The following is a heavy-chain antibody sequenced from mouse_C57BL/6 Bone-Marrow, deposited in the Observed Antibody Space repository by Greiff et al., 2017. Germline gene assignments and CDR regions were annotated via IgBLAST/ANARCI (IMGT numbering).Heavy chain of an antibody. J-gene: IGHJ2*01. CDR3: GTKAHYYGSSYFDY. V-gene: IGHV1-64*01. D-gene: IGHD1-1*01. Sequence: VQLQQPGAELVKPGASVKLSCKASGYTFTSYWMHWVKQRPGQGLEWIGMIHPNSGSTNYNEKFKSKATLTLDKSSSTAYMKLSSLTSEDSAVYYCGTKAHYYGSSYFDYWGQGTTLTVSS. CDR1: GYTFTSYW. CDR2: IHPNSGST.